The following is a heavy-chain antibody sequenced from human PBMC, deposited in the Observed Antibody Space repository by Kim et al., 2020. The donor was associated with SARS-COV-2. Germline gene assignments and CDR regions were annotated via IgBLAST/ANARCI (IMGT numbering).Heavy chain of an antibody. J-gene: IGHJ6*02. CDR1: GFTFSSYA. CDR3: AKSLSEGAAAKFHYYYYGMDV. V-gene: IGHV3-23*01. D-gene: IGHD6-13*01. CDR2: ISGSGGST. Sequence: GGSLRLSCAASGFTFSSYAMSWVRQAPGKGLEWVSAISGSGGSTYYADSVKGRFTISRDNSKNTLYLQMNSLRAEDTAVYYCAKSLSEGAAAKFHYYYYGMDVWGQGTTVTVSS.